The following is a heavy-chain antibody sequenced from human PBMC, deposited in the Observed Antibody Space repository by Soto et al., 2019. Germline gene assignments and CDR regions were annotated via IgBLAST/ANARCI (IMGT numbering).Heavy chain of an antibody. CDR3: ASVPRYYDSSGYFGYFDY. CDR1: GYSFSTFA. J-gene: IGHJ4*02. CDR2: INPGNGDT. D-gene: IGHD3-22*01. Sequence: ASVKVSCKASGYSFSTFAIHWVRQAPGQRLEWMGWINPGNGDTKYSEKFQGRVTITGRESASTAYMDLSSLRSEDTAVYYCASVPRYYDSSGYFGYFDYWGQGTLVTVSS. V-gene: IGHV1-3*01.